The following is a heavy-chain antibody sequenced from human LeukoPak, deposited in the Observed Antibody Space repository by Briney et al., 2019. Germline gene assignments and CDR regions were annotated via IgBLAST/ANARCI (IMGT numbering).Heavy chain of an antibody. V-gene: IGHV1-69*06. J-gene: IGHJ5*02. Sequence: ASVKVSCKASGGTFSSYAISWVRQAPGQGLEWMGGIIPIFGTANYAQKFQGRVTITADKSTSTAYMELGSLRSEDTAVYYCARGQSVVATILYGPLGWFDPWGQGTLVTVSS. CDR1: GGTFSSYA. D-gene: IGHD5-12*01. CDR2: IIPIFGTA. CDR3: ARGQSVVATILYGPLGWFDP.